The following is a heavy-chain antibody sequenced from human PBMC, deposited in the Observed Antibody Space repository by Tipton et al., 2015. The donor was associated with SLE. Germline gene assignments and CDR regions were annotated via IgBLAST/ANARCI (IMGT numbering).Heavy chain of an antibody. CDR3: ARQSRDGYNLGLDY. CDR1: GFAFDDYA. V-gene: IGHV3-48*03. CDR2: ISGSGGST. D-gene: IGHD5-24*01. J-gene: IGHJ4*02. Sequence: SLRLSCAASGFAFDDYAMHWVRQAPGKGLEWVSAISGSGGSTYYADSVKGRFTISRDNAKNSLYLQMNSLRAEDTAVYYCARQSRDGYNLGLDYWGQGTLVTVSS.